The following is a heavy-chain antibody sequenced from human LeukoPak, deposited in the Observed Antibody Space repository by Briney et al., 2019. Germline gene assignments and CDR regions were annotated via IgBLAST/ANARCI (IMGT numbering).Heavy chain of an antibody. CDR2: IYYSGST. CDR3: ARSIVGATIHFDY. D-gene: IGHD1-26*01. V-gene: IGHV4-59*01. Sequence: SETLSLTCTVSGGSISSYYWSWIRQPPGKGLEWIGYIYYSGSTNYNPSLKSRVTISVDTSKNQFSLKLSSVTAADTAVYYCARSIVGATIHFDYWRQGTLVTVSS. CDR1: GGSISSYY. J-gene: IGHJ4*02.